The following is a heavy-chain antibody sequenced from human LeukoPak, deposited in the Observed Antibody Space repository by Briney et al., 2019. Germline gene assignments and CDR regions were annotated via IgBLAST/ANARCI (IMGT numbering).Heavy chain of an antibody. CDR3: ARGFSWGYQRSNWFDP. V-gene: IGHV4-34*01. D-gene: IGHD2-2*01. Sequence: PSETLSLTCAVYGGSFSGYYWSWIRQPPGKGLEWIGEINHSGSTNYNPSLKSRVTISVDTSKNQFSLKLSSVTAADTAVYYCARGFSWGYQRSNWFDPWGQGTLVTVSS. CDR1: GGSFSGYY. J-gene: IGHJ5*02. CDR2: INHSGST.